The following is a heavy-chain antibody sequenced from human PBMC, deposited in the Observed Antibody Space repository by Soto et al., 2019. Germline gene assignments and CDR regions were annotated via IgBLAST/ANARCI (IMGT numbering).Heavy chain of an antibody. CDR3: AREQHITMVRGVTYYFDY. J-gene: IGHJ4*02. V-gene: IGHV1-46*01. CDR1: GYTFTSYY. Sequence: WASVKVSCKASGYTFTSYYMHWVRQAPGQGLEWMGIINPSGGSTSYAQKFQGRVTMTRDTSTSTVYMELSSLRSEDTAVYYCAREQHITMVRGVTYYFDYWGQGTLVTVSS. D-gene: IGHD3-10*01. CDR2: INPSGGST.